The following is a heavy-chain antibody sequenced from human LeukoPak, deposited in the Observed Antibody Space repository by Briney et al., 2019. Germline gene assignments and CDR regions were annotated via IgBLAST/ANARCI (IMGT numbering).Heavy chain of an antibody. CDR2: IYHSGST. CDR1: SGSISSSNW. V-gene: IGHV4-4*02. D-gene: IGHD6-19*01. Sequence: SGTLSLTCAVSSGSISSSNWWSWVRPPPGKGLEWIGEIYHSGSTSYDPSLKSRVTISVDKSKNQFALKLTSVTAADTAVYYCARGKYSSGWFLDDWGQGTLVIVSS. J-gene: IGHJ4*02. CDR3: ARGKYSSGWFLDD.